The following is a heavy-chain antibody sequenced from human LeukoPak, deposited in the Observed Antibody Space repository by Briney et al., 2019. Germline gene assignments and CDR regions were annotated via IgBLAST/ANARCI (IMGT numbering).Heavy chain of an antibody. CDR1: GFIFSSYS. Sequence: GGSLRLSCAASGFIFSSYSMNWVRQAPGKGLEWVANIKQDGSEKYYVDSVKGRFTISRDNAKSSLYLQMNSLRAEDTAVYYCAKEYTGSFSPFPSYFDYWGQGTLVTVSS. V-gene: IGHV3-7*01. D-gene: IGHD1-26*01. J-gene: IGHJ4*02. CDR3: AKEYTGSFSPFPSYFDY. CDR2: IKQDGSEK.